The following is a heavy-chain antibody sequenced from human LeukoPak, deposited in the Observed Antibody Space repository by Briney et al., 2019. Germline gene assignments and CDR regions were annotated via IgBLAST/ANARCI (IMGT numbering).Heavy chain of an antibody. CDR3: ARAEALKFRDFDY. CDR2: ISNSGGST. J-gene: IGHJ4*02. V-gene: IGHV3-23*01. Sequence: GGSLRLSCAASGFTFSSYAMSWVRQAPGKGLEWVSVISNSGGSTFYADSVKGRFTISRDNSKNTLYLQMNSLRAEDTAVYYCARAEALKFRDFDYWGQGTLVTVSS. CDR1: GFTFSSYA.